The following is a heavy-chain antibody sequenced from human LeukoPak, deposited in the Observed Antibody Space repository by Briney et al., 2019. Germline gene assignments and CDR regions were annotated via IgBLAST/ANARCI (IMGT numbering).Heavy chain of an antibody. CDR3: ARGDYYYMDV. CDR1: GASSSSRNFY. Sequence: KTSETLSLTCTVSGASSSSRNFYCVWIRQPPGKGLEWIGSMYYSGSTYYNPSLKSRVTISVHTSKNQFSLKLNSLTAADTAVYYCARGDYYYMDVWGKGTTVTVSS. V-gene: IGHV4-39*07. CDR2: MYYSGST. J-gene: IGHJ6*03. D-gene: IGHD1-26*01.